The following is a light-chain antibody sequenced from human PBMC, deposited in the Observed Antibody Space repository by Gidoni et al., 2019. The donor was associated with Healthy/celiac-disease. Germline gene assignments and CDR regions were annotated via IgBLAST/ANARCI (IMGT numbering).Light chain of an antibody. V-gene: IGLV1-47*01. J-gene: IGLJ3*02. CDR3: AAWDDSLSGLWV. Sequence: QSALTQPPSASATPRQRVPISCSWSSSNLGNNYVCWYQQLPGTAPKLLIYRNNQRPSGVPDRFSGSKSGTSASLAISGLRSEDEADYYCAAWDDSLSGLWVFGGGTKLTVL. CDR1: SSNLGNNY. CDR2: RNN.